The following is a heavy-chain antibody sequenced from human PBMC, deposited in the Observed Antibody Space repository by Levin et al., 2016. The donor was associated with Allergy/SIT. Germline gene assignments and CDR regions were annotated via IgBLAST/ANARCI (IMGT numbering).Heavy chain of an antibody. CDR2: IRYDGSNK. Sequence: GGSLRLSCAASGFTFSSYGMHWVRQAPGKGLEWVAFIRYDGSNKYYADSVKGRFTISRDNSKNSLYLQMNSLRAEDTAVYYCARVCSSGGSCLDYWGQGTLVTVSS. J-gene: IGHJ4*02. D-gene: IGHD2-15*01. V-gene: IGHV3-30*02. CDR1: GFTFSSYG. CDR3: ARVCSSGGSCLDY.